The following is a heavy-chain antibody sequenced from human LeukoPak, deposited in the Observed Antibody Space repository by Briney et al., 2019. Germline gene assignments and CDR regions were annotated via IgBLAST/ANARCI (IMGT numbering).Heavy chain of an antibody. CDR1: GFTFNSYG. CDR2: ISSSSSYI. Sequence: SGGSLRLSCAASGFTFNSYGMHWVRQAPGKGLEWVSSISSSSSYIYYADSVKGRFTISRDNAKNSLYLQMNSLRAEDTAVYYCATGTIGIAAAEGWGQGTLVTVSS. CDR3: ATGTIGIAAAEG. V-gene: IGHV3-21*01. J-gene: IGHJ4*02. D-gene: IGHD6-13*01.